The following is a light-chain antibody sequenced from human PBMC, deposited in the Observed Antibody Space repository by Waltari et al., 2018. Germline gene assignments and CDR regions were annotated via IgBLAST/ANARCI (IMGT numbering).Light chain of an antibody. CDR1: QSLLHSGGKTY. V-gene: IGKV2D-29*01. J-gene: IGKJ4*01. CDR2: EVS. Sequence: IVMTQTLLPLSVNPGPACAITCKSSQSLLHSGGKTYLYWYLQKPGQPPQLLIYEVSNRFSGVPDRFSGSGSGTDFTLKISRVEAEDVGIYYCMQSRQRPLTFGGGTKVEIK. CDR3: MQSRQRPLT.